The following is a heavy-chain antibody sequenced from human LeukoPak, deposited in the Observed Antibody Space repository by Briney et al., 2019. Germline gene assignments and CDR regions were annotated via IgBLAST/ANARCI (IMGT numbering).Heavy chain of an antibody. J-gene: IGHJ6*02. Sequence: SETLSLTCTVSGGSISIGGYYWSWIRQHPGKGLEWIGYIYYSGSTYYNPSLKSRVTISVDTSKNQFSLKLSSVTAADTAVYYCARAPPRYSSGWYQAYYYYGMDVWGQGTTVTVSS. CDR2: IYYSGST. CDR3: ARAPPRYSSGWYQAYYYYGMDV. CDR1: GGSISIGGYY. D-gene: IGHD6-19*01. V-gene: IGHV4-31*03.